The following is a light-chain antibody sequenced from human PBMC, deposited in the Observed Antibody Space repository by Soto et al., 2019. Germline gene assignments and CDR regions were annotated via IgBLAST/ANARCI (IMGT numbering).Light chain of an antibody. CDR1: QDISSF. CDR2: AAY. CDR3: QQTESYPST. J-gene: IGKJ4*01. V-gene: IGKV1-9*01. Sequence: IQLTQSPSSLSASVGDRVTITCRASQDISSFLAWYQQKPGKAPKLLIFAAYTLQSGVPSRLSGSGSGTDFTLTISSLQPEDFATYYCQQTESYPSTFGGGTKVEIK.